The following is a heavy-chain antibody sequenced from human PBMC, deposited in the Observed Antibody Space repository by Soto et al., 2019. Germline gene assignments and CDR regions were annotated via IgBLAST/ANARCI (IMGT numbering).Heavy chain of an antibody. V-gene: IGHV1-8*02. CDR1: RYSFINFD. CDR3: ARMASAGTLNWFDP. D-gene: IGHD6-13*01. J-gene: IGHJ5*02. Sequence: APVNVSCKASRYSFINFDISWVRRAAVQGLGWLGWMNPGSGKTGYASKFQGRVAMTRDASTGTSHLELSSLTSDDTAVYYCARMASAGTLNWFDPWGQGNLVTVSS. CDR2: MNPGSGKT.